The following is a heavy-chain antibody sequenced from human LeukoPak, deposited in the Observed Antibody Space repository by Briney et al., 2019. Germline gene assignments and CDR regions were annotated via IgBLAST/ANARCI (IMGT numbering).Heavy chain of an antibody. CDR2: ISYDGSNK. V-gene: IGHV3-30*04. CDR3: ARDGPFTFGDLSYFDY. J-gene: IGHJ4*02. Sequence: PGGSLRLSCAASGFTFSSYAMHWVRQAPGKGLEWVAVISYDGSNKYYADSVKGRFTISRDNSKNTLYLQMNSLRAEDTAVYYCARDGPFTFGDLSYFDYWGQGTLVTVSS. D-gene: IGHD3-16*01. CDR1: GFTFSSYA.